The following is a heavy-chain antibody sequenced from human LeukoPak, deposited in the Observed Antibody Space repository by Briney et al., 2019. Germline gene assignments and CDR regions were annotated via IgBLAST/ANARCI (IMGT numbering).Heavy chain of an antibody. Sequence: ASVKVSCKASGDTVSSYVISWVRQAPGQGLEWMGGILPIFGTAIYAQKFQGRVTVTADEPTSTACMELSSLRSEDTAVYYCARAEDQGRYFDWLPGFASWGQGTLVTVSS. CDR3: ARAEDQGRYFDWLPGFAS. D-gene: IGHD3-9*01. J-gene: IGHJ5*01. CDR1: GDTVSSYV. V-gene: IGHV1-69*13. CDR2: ILPIFGTA.